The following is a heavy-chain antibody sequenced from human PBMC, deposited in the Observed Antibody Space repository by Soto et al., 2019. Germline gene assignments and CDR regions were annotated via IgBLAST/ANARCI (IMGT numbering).Heavy chain of an antibody. V-gene: IGHV5-51*01. Sequence: GESLKISCKGSGYSFTSYWIGWVRQMPGKGLEWMGIIYPGDSDTRYSPSFQGQVTISADKSISTAYLPRSSLKDTDTAMYYCASPSSSSFSYYYGMDVWGQVTTVTVSS. J-gene: IGHJ6*02. CDR3: ASPSSSSFSYYYGMDV. D-gene: IGHD6-6*01. CDR1: GYSFTSYW. CDR2: IYPGDSDT.